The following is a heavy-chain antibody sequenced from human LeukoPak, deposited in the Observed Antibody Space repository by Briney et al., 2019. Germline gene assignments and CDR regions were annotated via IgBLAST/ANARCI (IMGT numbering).Heavy chain of an antibody. V-gene: IGHV3-21*01. CDR1: GFTFSSYA. CDR3: ARDEGRYCSDSNCYPGDY. D-gene: IGHD2-15*01. CDR2: ISRTSAYI. Sequence: GGSLRLSCSASGFTFSSYAMKWVRQAPGKGLEWVSAISRTSAYIYYSDSVKGRFTVSRDNAMNSVFLQMDRLRAEDTAVYYCARDEGRYCSDSNCYPGDYWGQGTLVTVSS. J-gene: IGHJ4*02.